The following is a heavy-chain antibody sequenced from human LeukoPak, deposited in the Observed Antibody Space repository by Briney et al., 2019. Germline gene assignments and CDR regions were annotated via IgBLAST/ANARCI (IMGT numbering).Heavy chain of an antibody. D-gene: IGHD3-16*02. CDR2: IYFRGST. V-gene: IGHV4-61*02. CDR1: GGSISSGSDY. Sequence: SETLSLTCTVSGGSISSGSDYWSWIRQPAGKGLEWIGRIYFRGSTNYNPSLKSRVTISIDTSKNQFSLNVSSVTAADTAVYYCARIGLGELSFLPEEAFDIWGQGTMVTVSS. CDR3: ARIGLGELSFLPEEAFDI. J-gene: IGHJ3*02.